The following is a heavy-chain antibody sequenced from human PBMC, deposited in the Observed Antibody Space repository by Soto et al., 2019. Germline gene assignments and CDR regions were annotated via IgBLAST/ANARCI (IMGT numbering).Heavy chain of an antibody. CDR2: ITYDATNE. D-gene: IGHD6-19*01. CDR3: ARKAVPDF. Sequence: GGSLRLSCAASGFSFSKYAMHWVRQAPGKGLEWVAVITYDATNEYYADSVKGRFTISRDNSNNTLSLHMSSLRLADTAVYYCARKAVPDFWGQGTLVSVSS. V-gene: IGHV3-30-3*01. CDR1: GFSFSKYA. J-gene: IGHJ4*02.